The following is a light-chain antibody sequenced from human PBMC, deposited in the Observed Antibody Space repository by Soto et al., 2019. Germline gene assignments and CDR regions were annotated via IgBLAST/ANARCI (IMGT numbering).Light chain of an antibody. Sequence: QSALTRPASVSGSPGQSITISCIGTSSDIGAYNYVSWYQQHPGKVPKLMIYEVTNRPSGLSNRFSGSKSGNTASLTISGLQAEDEAEYFCSSYSSSSTLYVFGTGTKVTVL. CDR2: EVT. CDR1: SSDIGAYNY. CDR3: SSYSSSSTLYV. J-gene: IGLJ1*01. V-gene: IGLV2-14*01.